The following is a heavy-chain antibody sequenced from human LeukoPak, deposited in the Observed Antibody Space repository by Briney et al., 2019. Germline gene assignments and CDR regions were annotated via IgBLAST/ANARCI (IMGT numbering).Heavy chain of an antibody. D-gene: IGHD2-21*01. CDR2: INPNSGGT. Sequence: ASVKVSCKASGYTFTGYYLHWVRQAPGRGLEWMGWINPNSGGTNYAQKFQGRVTMTGDSSISTAFMELGRLRSDDTAMYYCAREGERGTQDDAFDIWGQGTMVTVSS. CDR1: GYTFTGYY. CDR3: AREGERGTQDDAFDI. V-gene: IGHV1-2*02. J-gene: IGHJ3*02.